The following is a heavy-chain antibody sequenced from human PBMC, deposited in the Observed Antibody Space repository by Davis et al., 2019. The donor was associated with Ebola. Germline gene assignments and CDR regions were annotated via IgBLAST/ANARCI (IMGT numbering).Heavy chain of an antibody. J-gene: IGHJ6*04. CDR3: ARDGKYSSGGSCTTGGMDV. Sequence: GESLKISCAASGFTFSDYYMSWVRQAPGKGLEWVSVIYSGGSTYYADSVKGRFTISRDNSKNTLYLQMNSLRAEDTAVYYCARDGKYSSGGSCTTGGMDVWGKGTTVTVSS. CDR2: IYSGGST. CDR1: GFTFSDYY. D-gene: IGHD2-15*01. V-gene: IGHV3-66*01.